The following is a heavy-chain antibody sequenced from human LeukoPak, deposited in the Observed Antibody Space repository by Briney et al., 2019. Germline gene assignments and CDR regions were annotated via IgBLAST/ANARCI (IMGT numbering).Heavy chain of an antibody. V-gene: IGHV3-21*01. CDR2: ISGSSSYI. D-gene: IGHD4/OR15-4a*01. CDR1: GFTFSSYS. J-gene: IGHJ4*02. Sequence: PGGSLTLSCAASGFTFSSYSMNWVRQAPGKGLEWVSSISGSSSYINYADSVKGRFTISRDNAQNSLFLQLNSLRAEDTAVYYCARLTNLDYWGQGTLVTVSS. CDR3: ARLTNLDY.